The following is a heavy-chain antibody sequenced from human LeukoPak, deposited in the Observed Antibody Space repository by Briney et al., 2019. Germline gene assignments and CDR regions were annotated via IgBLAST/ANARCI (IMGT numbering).Heavy chain of an antibody. D-gene: IGHD1-26*01. V-gene: IGHV4-34*01. Sequence: SETLSLTCAVYGGSFSGYYWSWIRQPPGKGLEWIGEINHSGSTNYNPSLKSRVTISVDTSKNQFSLKLSSVTAADTAVYYCARFSNQVGAAWSWFDPWGQGTLVTVSS. J-gene: IGHJ5*02. CDR3: ARFSNQVGAAWSWFDP. CDR2: INHSGST. CDR1: GGSFSGYY.